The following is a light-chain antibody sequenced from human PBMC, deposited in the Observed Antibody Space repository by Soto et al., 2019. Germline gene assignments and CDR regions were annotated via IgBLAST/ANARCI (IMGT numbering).Light chain of an antibody. Sequence: QSALPQPASVSGSPGQSITFSCTGTSSDIGRHNDVSWYQQYPGKAPKLMIDDVSNRHSGVSNRFSGSKSGNTASLTISGLQAEDEADYYGSSYRSGSTIVGGGTKPTVL. CDR1: SSDIGRHND. V-gene: IGLV2-14*01. CDR3: SSYRSGSTI. J-gene: IGLJ2*01. CDR2: DVS.